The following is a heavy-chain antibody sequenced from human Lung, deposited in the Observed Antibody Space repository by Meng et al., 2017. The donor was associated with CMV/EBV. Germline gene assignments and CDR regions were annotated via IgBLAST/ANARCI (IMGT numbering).Heavy chain of an antibody. CDR3: ARLNNRITVFVVPVTEGYFQH. Sequence: SETLSLTCAVSGGSFSGFHWSWIRQPPGKGLEWIGEVNHSGGASYSPSLKNRVTISVDPSKNQFSLKLMSVTAADTAVYYCARLNNRITVFVVPVTEGYFQHWGHGTLVTVSS. CDR2: VNHSGGA. D-gene: IGHD3-3*01. J-gene: IGHJ1*01. V-gene: IGHV4-34*01. CDR1: GGSFSGFH.